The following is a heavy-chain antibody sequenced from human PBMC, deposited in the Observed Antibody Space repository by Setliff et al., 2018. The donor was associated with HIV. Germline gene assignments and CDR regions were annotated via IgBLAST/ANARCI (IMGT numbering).Heavy chain of an antibody. CDR1: GGPITSNTYF. V-gene: IGHV4-39*01. Sequence: SETLSLTCSVSGGPITSNTYFWDWIRQAPGKGLEWIGSIYHSGNTYYNPSLKSRVSISVDTSKRQFSLKLTSVTAGDSALYYCARRRGQKATGWYYFDFWGQGILVTVSS. CDR3: ARRRGQKATGWYYFDF. CDR2: IYHSGNT. D-gene: IGHD6-19*01. J-gene: IGHJ4*02.